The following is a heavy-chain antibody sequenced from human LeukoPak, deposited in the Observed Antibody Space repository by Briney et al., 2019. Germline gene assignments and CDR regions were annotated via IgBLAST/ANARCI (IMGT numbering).Heavy chain of an antibody. Sequence: SQTLSLTCAIPGDSVSSTSAAWNWIRQSPSRGLEWLGGTYYRSQWYNEYAASVISRITINSDTSKNQFSLQLNSVTPGDTAVYYCARGVTYTFDYWGQGTLATVSS. D-gene: IGHD2-21*02. CDR3: ARGVTYTFDY. J-gene: IGHJ4*02. V-gene: IGHV6-1*01. CDR2: TYYRSQWYN. CDR1: GDSVSSTSAA.